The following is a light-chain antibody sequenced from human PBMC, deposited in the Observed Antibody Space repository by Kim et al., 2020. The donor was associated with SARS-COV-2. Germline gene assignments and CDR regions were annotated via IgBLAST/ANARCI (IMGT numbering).Light chain of an antibody. CDR3: SAWDISLNGWV. CDR2: RNN. CDR1: RNNVGDRG. J-gene: IGLJ3*02. Sequence: QAGLTQPPSASKGLRQTATLTCTGNRNNVGDRGAAWLQQHQGHPPKLLSYRNNNRPSGISERLSASRSGNTASLTITGLQPEDEADYYCSAWDISLNGWVFGGGTQLTFL. V-gene: IGLV10-54*01.